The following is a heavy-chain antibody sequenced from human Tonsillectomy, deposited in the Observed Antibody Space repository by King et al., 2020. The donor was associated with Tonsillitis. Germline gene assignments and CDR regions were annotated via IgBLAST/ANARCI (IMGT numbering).Heavy chain of an antibody. CDR2: INWNSGSI. V-gene: IGHV3-9*01. J-gene: IGHJ4*02. D-gene: IGHD3-22*01. Sequence: EVQLVESGGGLVQPGRSLRLSCAASGFTFDDYAMHWVRQALGKGLEWVSVINWNSGSIGYADSVKGRFTISRENAKNSLYLQMNSLRAEDTALYYCAKGRDYYDSSGIDYWGQGTLVTVSS. CDR1: GFTFDDYA. CDR3: AKGRDYYDSSGIDY.